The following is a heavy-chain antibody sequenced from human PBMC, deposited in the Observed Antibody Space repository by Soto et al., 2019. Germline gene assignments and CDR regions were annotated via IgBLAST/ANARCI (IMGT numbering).Heavy chain of an antibody. CDR2: IYWDDDK. CDR1: GFSLSTSGVG. Sequence: SGPTLVNPTPTLTLTCTFSGFSLSTSGVGVGWIRQPPGKALEWLALIYWDDDKRYSPSLKSRLTITKNTSKNQVVLTMTNMDPVDTATYYCAHRLDMPHPYYTTYYFDYWGQGTLVTVSS. D-gene: IGHD3-10*01. CDR3: AHRLDMPHPYYTTYYFDY. V-gene: IGHV2-5*02. J-gene: IGHJ4*02.